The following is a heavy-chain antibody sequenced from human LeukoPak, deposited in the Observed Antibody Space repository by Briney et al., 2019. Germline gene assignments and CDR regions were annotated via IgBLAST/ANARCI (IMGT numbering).Heavy chain of an antibody. Sequence: PGGSLRLSCAASGFTVSSNYMSWVRQAPGKGLEWVSVIYSGGSTYYADSVKGRFTISRDNSKNTLYLQMNSLRAEDTAVYYCARDRDCSSTSCYKRGLDYWGQRTLVTVSS. CDR3: ARDRDCSSTSCYKRGLDY. J-gene: IGHJ4*02. V-gene: IGHV3-66*02. CDR1: GFTVSSNY. CDR2: IYSGGST. D-gene: IGHD2-2*02.